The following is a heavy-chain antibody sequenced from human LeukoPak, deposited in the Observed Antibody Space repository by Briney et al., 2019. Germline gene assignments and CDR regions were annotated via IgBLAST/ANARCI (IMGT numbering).Heavy chain of an antibody. CDR2: IYPGDSDT. CDR1: GYSFSSYW. CDR3: ARGFGSTWLEY. D-gene: IGHD6-13*01. Sequence: GGSLKISCKGSGYSFSSYWIGWVRQMPGKGLEWMGIIYPGDSDTRYSPSFQGQVTISADKSLTTAYLQWSSLKASDTAMYYCARGFGSTWLEYWGQGTLVTVSS. J-gene: IGHJ1*01. V-gene: IGHV5-51*01.